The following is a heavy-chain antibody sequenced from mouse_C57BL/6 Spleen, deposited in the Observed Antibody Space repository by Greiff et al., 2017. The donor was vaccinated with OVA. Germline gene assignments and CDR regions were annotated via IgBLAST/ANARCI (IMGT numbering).Heavy chain of an antibody. D-gene: IGHD1-1*01. CDR3: TNPLGYGSSPYAMDY. J-gene: IGHJ4*01. Sequence: DVKLVESGTVLARPGASVKMSCKTSGYTFTSYWMHWVKQRPGQGLEWIGAIYPGNSDTSYNQKFKGKAKLTAVTSASTAYMELSSLTNEDSAVYYCTNPLGYGSSPYAMDYWGQGTSVTVSS. CDR1: GYTFTSYW. V-gene: IGHV1-5*01. CDR2: IYPGNSDT.